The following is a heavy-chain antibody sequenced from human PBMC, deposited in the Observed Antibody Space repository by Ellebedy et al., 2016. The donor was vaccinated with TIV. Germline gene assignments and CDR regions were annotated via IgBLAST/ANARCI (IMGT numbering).Heavy chain of an antibody. CDR3: ASAARGSGAYETF. CDR2: INQGGSET. CDR1: GFTFSRFW. D-gene: IGHD5-12*01. J-gene: IGHJ4*02. Sequence: GESLKISCAASGFTFSRFWMAWVRQAPGKGLEWVATINQGGSETYYVDSVKGRFTISRDNPKNSLYLQMNSLRADDTALYYCASAARGSGAYETFWGQGTLVTVSS. V-gene: IGHV3-7*01.